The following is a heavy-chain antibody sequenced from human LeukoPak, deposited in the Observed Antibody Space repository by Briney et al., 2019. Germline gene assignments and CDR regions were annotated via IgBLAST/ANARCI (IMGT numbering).Heavy chain of an antibody. D-gene: IGHD3-16*02. CDR3: ARMYYDYVWGSYRSLDY. V-gene: IGHV4-34*01. Sequence: KPSETLSLTCAVYGGSFSGYYWSWLRQPPGKGLGWVGEINHSGSTNYNPSLKSRVTISVDTSKNQFSLKLSSVTAADTAVYYCARMYYDYVWGSYRSLDYWGQGTLVTVSS. J-gene: IGHJ4*02. CDR1: GGSFSGYY. CDR2: INHSGST.